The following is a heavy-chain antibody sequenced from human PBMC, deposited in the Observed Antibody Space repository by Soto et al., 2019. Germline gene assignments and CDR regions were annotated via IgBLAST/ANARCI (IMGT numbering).Heavy chain of an antibody. D-gene: IGHD2-8*01. Sequence: GGSLRLSCSASGFTFRNVWMNWVRQAPGKGLEWVGRIISKSGGGTIDYAAPVKGRFTISSDDSENTLYLQMNSLKTEDTAVYYCSTSVSTPGAFDSWGQGSVVTVS. CDR1: GFTFRNVW. CDR3: STSVSTPGAFDS. CDR2: IISKSGGGTI. J-gene: IGHJ4*02. V-gene: IGHV3-15*07.